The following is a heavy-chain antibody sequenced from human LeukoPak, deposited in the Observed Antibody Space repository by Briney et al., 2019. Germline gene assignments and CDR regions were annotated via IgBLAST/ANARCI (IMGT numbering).Heavy chain of an antibody. CDR2: MNPNSGNT. Sequence: GASVKVSCKASGYTFTSYDINWVRQATGQGLEWMGWMNPNSGNTGYAQKFQGRVTMTRNTSISTAYMELSSLRSEDTAVYYCARGAYVWGCYTIGNDYWGQGTLVTVSS. V-gene: IGHV1-8*01. CDR3: ARGAYVWGCYTIGNDY. CDR1: GYTFTSYD. J-gene: IGHJ4*02. D-gene: IGHD3-16*01.